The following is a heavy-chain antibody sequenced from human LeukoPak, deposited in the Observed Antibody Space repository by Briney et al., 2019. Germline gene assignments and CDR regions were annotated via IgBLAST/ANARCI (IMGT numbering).Heavy chain of an antibody. D-gene: IGHD5-12*01. CDR1: GFTFSSYG. V-gene: IGHV3-21*04. Sequence: PGRSLRLSCAASGFTFSSYGMHWVRQAPGKGLEWVSSISSSSSYIYYADSVKGRFTISRDNAKNSLYLQMNSLRAEDTAVYYCARQTTGSGYDWDFWGYGMDVWGQGTTVTVSS. J-gene: IGHJ6*02. CDR2: ISSSSSYI. CDR3: ARQTTGSGYDWDFWGYGMDV.